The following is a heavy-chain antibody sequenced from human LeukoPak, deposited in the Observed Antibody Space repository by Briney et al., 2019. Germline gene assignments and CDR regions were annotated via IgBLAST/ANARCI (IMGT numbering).Heavy chain of an antibody. D-gene: IGHD2-21*01. CDR3: ARPHTSPHVADAFDI. CDR1: GGSISSSTYY. V-gene: IGHV4-39*01. J-gene: IGHJ3*02. CDR2: IYYGGST. Sequence: PSETLSLTCTVSGGSISSSTYYWSWVRQPPGKGLEWLGSIYYGGSTYYNPSLKSRVTISVDTSKNQFSLKLSSVSAADTAVYYCARPHTSPHVADAFDIWGQGTMVTVSS.